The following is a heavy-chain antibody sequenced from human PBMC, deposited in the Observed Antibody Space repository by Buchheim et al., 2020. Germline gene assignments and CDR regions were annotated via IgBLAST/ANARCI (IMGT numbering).Heavy chain of an antibody. J-gene: IGHJ4*02. CDR1: GFTFSSYA. CDR3: AKDVRNAHYYDSSGCFDY. Sequence: EVQLLESGGGLVQPGGSLRLSCAASGFTFSSYAMSWVRQAPGKGLEWVSAISGSGGSTYYADSVKGRFTISRDNSKNTLYLQMNSLRAEDTAVYYCAKDVRNAHYYDSSGCFDYWGQGTL. D-gene: IGHD3-22*01. CDR2: ISGSGGST. V-gene: IGHV3-23*01.